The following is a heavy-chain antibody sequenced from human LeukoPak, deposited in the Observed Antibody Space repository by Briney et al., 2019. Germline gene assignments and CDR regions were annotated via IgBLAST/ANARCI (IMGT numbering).Heavy chain of an antibody. Sequence: PGRSLRLSCAASGFTFNDYAMYWVRQAPGKGLEWVSGINWNSDNIGYADSVKGRFTISRDDAKNSLFLQMNSLRAEDTALYYCARASYYYDTTGLGAVDIWGQGTMVTVSS. J-gene: IGHJ3*02. V-gene: IGHV3-9*01. CDR2: INWNSDNI. CDR1: GFTFNDYA. D-gene: IGHD3-22*01. CDR3: ARASYYYDTTGLGAVDI.